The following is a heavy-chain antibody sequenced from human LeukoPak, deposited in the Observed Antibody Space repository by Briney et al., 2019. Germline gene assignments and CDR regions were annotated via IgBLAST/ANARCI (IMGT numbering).Heavy chain of an antibody. CDR3: AGDSNGYYRFVAFDI. Sequence: SETLSLTCAVYGGSFSNYYWSWIRQPPGKGLEWIGEINHSGSTNYNPSLKSRVTISIDTSKNQFSLKLSSVTAADTAVYYCAGDSNGYYRFVAFDIWGQGQWSPSLQ. CDR1: GGSFSNYY. J-gene: IGHJ3*02. V-gene: IGHV4-34*01. D-gene: IGHD3-22*01. CDR2: INHSGST.